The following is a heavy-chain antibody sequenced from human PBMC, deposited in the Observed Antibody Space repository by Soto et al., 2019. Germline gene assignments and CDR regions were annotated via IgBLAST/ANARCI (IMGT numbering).Heavy chain of an antibody. D-gene: IGHD6-19*01. CDR2: ISYDGSNK. CDR1: GFTFSSYG. J-gene: IGHJ4*02. V-gene: IGHV3-30*18. CDR3: AKESGSGWHFDY. Sequence: QVQLVESGGGVVQPGRSLRLSCAASGFTFSSYGMHWVRQAPGKGLEWVAVISYDGSNKYYADSVKGRFTISRDNSKNTLYLQMNSLRAEDTAVYYCAKESGSGWHFDYWGQGTLVTVSS.